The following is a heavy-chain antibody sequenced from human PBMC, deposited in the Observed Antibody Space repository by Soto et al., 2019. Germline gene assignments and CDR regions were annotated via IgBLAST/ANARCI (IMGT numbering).Heavy chain of an antibody. V-gene: IGHV4-59*12. CDR3: AREGLAAAGIFDY. Sequence: SETLSLTCTVSGGSISRYYWSWVRQPPGKGLEWIGSIHYSGSAANNPSLKSRVTISVDTSKNQFSLKLSSVTAADTAVYYCAREGLAAAGIFDYWGQGTLVTVSS. CDR2: IHYSGSA. J-gene: IGHJ4*02. CDR1: GGSISRYY. D-gene: IGHD6-13*01.